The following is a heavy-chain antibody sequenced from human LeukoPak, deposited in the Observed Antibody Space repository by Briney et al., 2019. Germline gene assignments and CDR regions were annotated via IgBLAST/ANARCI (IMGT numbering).Heavy chain of an antibody. V-gene: IGHV3-33*01. CDR3: ARDSIAVAGDY. Sequence: GGSLRLSCAASGFTFSSYGMHWVRQAPGKGLEWVAVIWYDGSNKYYADSVKGRFTISRDNSKNTLYLQMNSLRAEDTAVYYCARDSIAVAGDYWGQGTLVTVSS. CDR1: GFTFSSYG. J-gene: IGHJ4*02. CDR2: IWYDGSNK. D-gene: IGHD6-19*01.